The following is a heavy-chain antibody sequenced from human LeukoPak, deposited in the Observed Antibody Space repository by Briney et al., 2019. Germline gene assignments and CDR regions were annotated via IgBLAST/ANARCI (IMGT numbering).Heavy chain of an antibody. CDR2: INPNSGGT. J-gene: IGHJ4*02. Sequence: ASVKVSCKASGYTFTGYYMHWVRQAPGQGLEWMGWINPNSGGTNYAQKFQGRVTMTRDTSISTAYMELSRLRSDDTAVYYCARDSSGYSYGHDYWGQGTLVTVSS. D-gene: IGHD5-18*01. V-gene: IGHV1-2*02. CDR1: GYTFTGYY. CDR3: ARDSSGYSYGHDY.